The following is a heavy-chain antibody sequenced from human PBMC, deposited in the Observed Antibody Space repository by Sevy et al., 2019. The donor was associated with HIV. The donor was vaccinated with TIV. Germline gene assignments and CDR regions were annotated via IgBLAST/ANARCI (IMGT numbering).Heavy chain of an antibody. Sequence: GESLKISCKGSAYTFTTHWIGWVRQMPGKGLEWMGIMSPGDSDPRYSPSFQGQVTMSVDKSVSTAYLQWHSLETSDTAIYYCARLDSYSIGWSPRYYFDYWGQGTLVTVSS. D-gene: IGHD6-19*01. V-gene: IGHV5-51*01. CDR2: MSPGDSDP. J-gene: IGHJ4*02. CDR1: AYTFTTHW. CDR3: ARLDSYSIGWSPRYYFDY.